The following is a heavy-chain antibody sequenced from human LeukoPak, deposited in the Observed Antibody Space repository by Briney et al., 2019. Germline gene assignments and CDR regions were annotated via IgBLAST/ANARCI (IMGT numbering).Heavy chain of an antibody. D-gene: IGHD3-10*01. Sequence: PGGTLRLSCAASGFTFSTFAMHWVRLSPGKGLEWVSSITGSGPYMLYADSVKHRFTISRDNTKNLLYLEMNSLRAEDTAMYFCVRDVGAVRGEVYFDYWGQGTLVTVSS. J-gene: IGHJ4*02. CDR3: VRDVGAVRGEVYFDY. CDR1: GFTFSTFA. V-gene: IGHV3-21*06. CDR2: ITGSGPYM.